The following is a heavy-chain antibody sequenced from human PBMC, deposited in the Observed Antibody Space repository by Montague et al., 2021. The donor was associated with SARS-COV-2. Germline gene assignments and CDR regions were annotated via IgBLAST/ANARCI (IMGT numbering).Heavy chain of an antibody. J-gene: IGHJ6*02. Sequence: SLRLSCAASGFIFDMHGMHWARQAPGKGLEWLSYIGDSSRTIKXXXSXXXRFXISRDNSKNSVYLQMNSLRAEDTAVYYCARDRLTLLRGVQFTNSYYGLDVWGQGTTVTVS. CDR1: GFIFDMHG. V-gene: IGHV3-48*04. D-gene: IGHD3-10*01. CDR3: ARDRLTLLRGVQFTNSYYGLDV. CDR2: IGDSSRTI.